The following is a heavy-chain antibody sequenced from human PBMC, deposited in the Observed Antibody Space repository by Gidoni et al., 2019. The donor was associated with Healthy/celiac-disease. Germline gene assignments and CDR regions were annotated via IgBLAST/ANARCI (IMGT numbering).Heavy chain of an antibody. CDR3: ARDGGAPKIGPGDTAVNVGVV. J-gene: IGHJ6*02. V-gene: IGHV1-69*04. D-gene: IGHD2-21*02. CDR2: IIPILGIA. CDR1: GGTFSSYA. Sequence: QVQLVQSGAEVKKPGSSVKVSCKASGGTFSSYAISWVRQAPGQGLEWMGRIIPILGIANYAQKFQGRVTITADKSTSTAYMELSSLRSEDTAVYYCARDGGAPKIGPGDTAVNVGVVWGQGTTVTVSS.